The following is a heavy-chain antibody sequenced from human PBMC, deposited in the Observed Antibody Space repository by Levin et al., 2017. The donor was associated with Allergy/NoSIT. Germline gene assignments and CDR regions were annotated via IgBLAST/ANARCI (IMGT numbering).Heavy chain of an antibody. Sequence: GGSLRLSCTASGFTFGDYAMSWVRQAPGKGLEWVGFIRSNADGGTSEYAVSVRGRLTISRDDSKSIDYLQMNGLKLEDTAVYYCTRVHRYSFGRGPFEYWGQGTLVTDSS. CDR1: GFTFGDYA. CDR2: IRSNADGGTS. V-gene: IGHV3-49*04. CDR3: TRVHRYSFGRGPFEY. J-gene: IGHJ4*02. D-gene: IGHD5-18*01.